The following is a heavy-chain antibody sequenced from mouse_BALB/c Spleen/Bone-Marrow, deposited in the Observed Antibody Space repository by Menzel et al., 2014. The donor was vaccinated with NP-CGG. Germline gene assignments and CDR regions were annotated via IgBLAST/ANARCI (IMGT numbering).Heavy chain of an antibody. D-gene: IGHD2-1*01. J-gene: IGHJ4*01. CDR2: INPSTGYT. Sequence: VHLVESGAELAKPGASVKMSCKASGYTFTSYWMRWVKQRPRQGLEWIGYINPSTGYTDYNQKFNDKATLTADKSSSTAYMQLSSLTSKDSAVYYCARGNPLYAMDYWGQGTSVTVSS. V-gene: IGHV1-7*01. CDR3: ARGNPLYAMDY. CDR1: GYTFTSYW.